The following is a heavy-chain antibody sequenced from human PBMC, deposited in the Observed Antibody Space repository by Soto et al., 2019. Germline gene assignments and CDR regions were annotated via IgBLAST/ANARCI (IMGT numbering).Heavy chain of an antibody. J-gene: IGHJ4*02. CDR3: ARDFGHGYYLDY. CDR1: GFSFSNYN. V-gene: IGHV3-48*02. CDR2: ITDSSDTV. D-gene: IGHD3-3*01. Sequence: EVQLVESGGGLVQPGGSLRLSCVASGFSFSNYNMNWVRQAPGKGLEWVSYITDSSDTVHYADSVMGLLTISRDNAESSLYLQMNSLRDEDTAVYFCARDFGHGYYLDYWGRGTLVTVSS.